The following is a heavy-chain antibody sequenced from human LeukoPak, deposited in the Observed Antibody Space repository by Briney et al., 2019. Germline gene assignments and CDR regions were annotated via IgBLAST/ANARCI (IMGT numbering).Heavy chain of an antibody. Sequence: ASVKVSCKASGYTFTGYYMHWVRQAPGQGLEWMGWINPNSGGTNYAQKFQGRVTMTRDTSISTAYMELSRLRSDDTAVYYCARGGGRKPGYSSGWYPYPVYYFDYWGQGTLVPVSS. CDR2: INPNSGGT. D-gene: IGHD6-19*01. V-gene: IGHV1-2*02. CDR1: GYTFTGYY. CDR3: ARGGGRKPGYSSGWYPYPVYYFDY. J-gene: IGHJ4*02.